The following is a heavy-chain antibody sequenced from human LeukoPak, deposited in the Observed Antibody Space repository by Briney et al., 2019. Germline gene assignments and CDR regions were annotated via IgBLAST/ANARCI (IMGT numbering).Heavy chain of an antibody. CDR2: IYHTGST. Sequence: TSETLSLTCTVSGGSISNYYWSWIRQPPGKGLEWMGFIYHTGSTNYNPSLKSRVTISLDTSKSQFSLTLSSVTAADTAIYYCARDLCSSTSCYTNWFDPWGQGTLVTVSS. D-gene: IGHD2-2*02. V-gene: IGHV4-59*01. J-gene: IGHJ5*02. CDR1: GGSISNYY. CDR3: ARDLCSSTSCYTNWFDP.